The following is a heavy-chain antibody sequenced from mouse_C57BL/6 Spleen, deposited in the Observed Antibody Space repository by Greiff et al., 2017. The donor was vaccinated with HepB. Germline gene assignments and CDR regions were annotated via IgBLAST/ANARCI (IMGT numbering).Heavy chain of an antibody. CDR1: GFNIKDDY. Sequence: VQLQQSGAELVRPGASVKLSCTASGFNIKDDYMHWVKQRPEQGLEWIGWIDPENGDTEYASKFQGKATITADTSSNTAYLQLSSLTSEDTAVYYCTTGDYYGSSGDYWGQGTTLTVSS. J-gene: IGHJ2*01. D-gene: IGHD1-1*01. CDR2: IDPENGDT. CDR3: TTGDYYGSSGDY. V-gene: IGHV14-4*01.